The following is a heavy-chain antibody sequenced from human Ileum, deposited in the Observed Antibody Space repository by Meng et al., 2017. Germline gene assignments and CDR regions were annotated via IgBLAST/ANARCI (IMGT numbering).Heavy chain of an antibody. V-gene: IGHV3-74*01. J-gene: IGHJ4*02. CDR1: GFTFSSYW. D-gene: IGHD6-19*01. Sequence: VQLVGAGGGLVQPGWSLSIYWVVSGFTFSSYWMHWVSQASGKGLVWVSRMNSDGTTTDYADSVKGRFTISRDNAKNTLYLQMNSLRAEDTAVYYCARGGSSAWYWGQGALVTVSS. CDR2: MNSDGTTT. CDR3: ARGGSSAWY.